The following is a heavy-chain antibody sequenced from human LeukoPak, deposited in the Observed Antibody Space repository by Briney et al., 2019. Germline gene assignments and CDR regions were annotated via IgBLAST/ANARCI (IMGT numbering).Heavy chain of an antibody. V-gene: IGHV4-34*01. CDR3: ARGRYSGYDHPSHRNVYYFDY. J-gene: IGHJ4*02. D-gene: IGHD5-12*01. CDR1: GGSFSGYY. CDR2: INHSGST. Sequence: PSETLSLTCAVYGGSFSGYYWSWIRQPPGKGLEWIGEINHSGSTNYNPSLKSRVTISVDTSKNQFSLKLSSVTAADTAVYYCARGRYSGYDHPSHRNVYYFDYWGQGTLVTVSS.